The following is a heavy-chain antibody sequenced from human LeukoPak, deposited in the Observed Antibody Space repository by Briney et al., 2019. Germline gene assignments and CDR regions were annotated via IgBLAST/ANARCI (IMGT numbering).Heavy chain of an antibody. D-gene: IGHD6-13*01. CDR3: ASASSWTDVDSSLDY. CDR2: IKPSDGST. J-gene: IGHJ4*02. V-gene: IGHV1-46*01. CDR1: GYTVTSYY. Sequence: ASVKVSLKASGYTVTSYYMHWVRQAHRQGLEWMGIIKPSDGSTSYAQKFQGRVTMTRDTPTSTVYMELSSLRSEDTGVYYCASASSWTDVDSSLDYWGQGTLVTVYS.